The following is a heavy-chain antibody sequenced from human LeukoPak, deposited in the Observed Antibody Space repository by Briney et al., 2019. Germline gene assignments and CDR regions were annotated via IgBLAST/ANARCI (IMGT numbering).Heavy chain of an antibody. CDR3: ARDGGGSYFNPSYYFDY. CDR2: ISSGGYT. V-gene: IGHV3-66*01. J-gene: IGHJ4*02. D-gene: IGHD1-26*01. CDR1: GFTVVSNY. Sequence: GGSLRLSCAASGFTVVSNYMSWVRQAPGKGLEWVSIISSGGYTYYADSVKGRFTISRDNSKNTLYLQMNSLRAEDTAVYYCARDGGGSYFNPSYYFDYWGQGTLVTVSS.